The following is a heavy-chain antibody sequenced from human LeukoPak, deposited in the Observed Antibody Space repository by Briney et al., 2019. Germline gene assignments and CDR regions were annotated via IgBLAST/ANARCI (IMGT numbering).Heavy chain of an antibody. J-gene: IGHJ4*02. Sequence: GASVKVSCKASGYTFTSYGISWVRQAPGQGLEWMGWISAYNGNTNYAQKLQGRVTMTTDTSTSTAYMELRSLRSDDTAVYYCARHSHRETIAAADPYYFDYWGQGTLVTVSS. D-gene: IGHD6-13*01. CDR2: ISAYNGNT. CDR1: GYTFTSYG. V-gene: IGHV1-18*01. CDR3: ARHSHRETIAAADPYYFDY.